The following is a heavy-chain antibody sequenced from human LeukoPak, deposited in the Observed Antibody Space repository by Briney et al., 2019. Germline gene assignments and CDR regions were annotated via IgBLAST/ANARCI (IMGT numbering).Heavy chain of an antibody. V-gene: IGHV3-21*01. Sequence: GGSLRLSCAASGFTFSTFAMIWVRQPPGKGLEWVSSIFPSGGEIHYADSVRGRFTISRDNAKNSLYLQMNSLRAEDTAVYYCARDLEGFDYWGQGTLVTVSS. CDR1: GFTFSTFA. J-gene: IGHJ4*02. CDR2: IFPSGGEI. CDR3: ARDLEGFDY.